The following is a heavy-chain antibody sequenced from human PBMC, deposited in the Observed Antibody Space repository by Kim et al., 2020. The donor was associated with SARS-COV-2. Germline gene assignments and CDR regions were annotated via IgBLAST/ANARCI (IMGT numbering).Heavy chain of an antibody. CDR3: AKDRRKAYDYVWGSYRSYYYYGMDV. J-gene: IGHJ6*02. V-gene: IGHV3-30*18. D-gene: IGHD3-16*02. CDR2: ISYDGSNK. Sequence: GGSLRLSCAASGFTFSSYGMHWVRQAPGKGLEWVAVISYDGSNKYYADSVKGRFTISRDNSKNTLYLQMNSLRAEATAVYYCAKDRRKAYDYVWGSYRSYYYYGMDVWGQGTTVTVSS. CDR1: GFTFSSYG.